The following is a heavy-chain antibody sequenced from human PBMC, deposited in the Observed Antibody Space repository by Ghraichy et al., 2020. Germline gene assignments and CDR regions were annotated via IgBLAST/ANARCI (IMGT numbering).Heavy chain of an antibody. CDR1: GGSISSYY. D-gene: IGHD3-3*01. Sequence: SETLSLTCTVSGGSISSYYWSWIRQPPGKGLEWIGYIYYSGSTNYNPSLKSRVTISVDTSKNQFSLKLSSVTAADTAVYYCARVNWIRRFLQGNGYYFDYWGQGTLVTVSS. V-gene: IGHV4-59*01. CDR2: IYYSGST. CDR3: ARVNWIRRFLQGNGYYFDY. J-gene: IGHJ4*02.